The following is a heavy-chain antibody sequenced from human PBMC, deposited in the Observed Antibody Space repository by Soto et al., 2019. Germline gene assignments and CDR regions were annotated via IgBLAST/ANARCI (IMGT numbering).Heavy chain of an antibody. D-gene: IGHD5-12*01. CDR1: GGSFSPNY. CDR3: ARQWGYNFDY. Sequence: PSETLSLTCTVSGGSFSPNYWSWIRQPPGKGLEWVGYIYYGGTTSYNPSLQSRVTISVDTSKNQFSLKLSSVTAADTAVYYCARQWGYNFDYWGQGTLVTVSS. J-gene: IGHJ4*02. V-gene: IGHV4-59*08. CDR2: IYYGGTT.